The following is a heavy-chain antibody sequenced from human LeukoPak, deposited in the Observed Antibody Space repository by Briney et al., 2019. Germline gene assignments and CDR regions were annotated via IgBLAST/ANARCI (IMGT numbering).Heavy chain of an antibody. D-gene: IGHD2-15*01. CDR1: GFTFSSYA. CDR2: ISGSGGST. CDR3: AKDGYCSGGSCYHNWFVP. J-gene: IGHJ5*02. Sequence: GGSLRLSCAASGFTFSSYAMSWVRQAPGKGLEWVSAISGSGGSTYYADSVKGRFTISRDNSKNTLYLQMNSLRAEDTAVYYCAKDGYCSGGSCYHNWFVPWGQGTLVTVSS. V-gene: IGHV3-23*01.